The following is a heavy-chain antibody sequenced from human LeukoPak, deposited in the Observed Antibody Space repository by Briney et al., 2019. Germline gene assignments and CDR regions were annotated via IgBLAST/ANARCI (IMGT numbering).Heavy chain of an antibody. CDR1: GFTFSSYA. J-gene: IGHJ2*01. V-gene: IGHV3-23*01. Sequence: PGGSLRLSCAASGFTFSSYAMSWVRQAPGKGLEWVSAISGSGGSTYYADSVKGRFTISRDNAKNSLYLQMNSLRAEDTAVYYCASRGDYGGEHFDLWGRGTLVTVSS. D-gene: IGHD4-17*01. CDR2: ISGSGGST. CDR3: ASRGDYGGEHFDL.